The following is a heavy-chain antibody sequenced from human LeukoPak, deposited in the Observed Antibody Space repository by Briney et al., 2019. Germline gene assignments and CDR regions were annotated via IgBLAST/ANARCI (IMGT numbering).Heavy chain of an antibody. CDR1: GFTFSSYS. V-gene: IGHV3-48*01. CDR2: ISSSSSTI. CDR3: ARVDSSSSHMDV. D-gene: IGHD6-6*01. Sequence: GGSLRLSCAASGFTFSSYSMNWVRQAPGKGLEWVSYISSSSSTIYYADSVKGRFTISRDNAKNSLYLQMNSLRAEDTAVYYCARVDSSSSHMDVWGKGTTVTVSS. J-gene: IGHJ6*03.